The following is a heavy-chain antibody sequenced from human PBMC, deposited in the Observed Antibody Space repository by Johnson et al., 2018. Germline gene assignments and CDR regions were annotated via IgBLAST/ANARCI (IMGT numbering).Heavy chain of an antibody. V-gene: IGHV3-11*04. CDR2: ISSSGSTI. D-gene: IGHD3-22*01. CDR3: ARALRPYYYDISGYYQDYYYYGMDV. Sequence: QVQLVQSGGGLVKPGGSLRLSCAASGFTFSDYYMSWIRQAPGKGLEWVSYISSSGSTIYYADSVKGRFTISRDNAKNSLYLQMNSLRAEDTAVYYCARALRPYYYDISGYYQDYYYYGMDVWGQGTTVTVSS. J-gene: IGHJ6*02. CDR1: GFTFSDYY.